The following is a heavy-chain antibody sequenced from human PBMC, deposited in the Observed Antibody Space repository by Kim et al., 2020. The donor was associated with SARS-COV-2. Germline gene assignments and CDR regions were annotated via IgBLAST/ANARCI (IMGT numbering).Heavy chain of an antibody. CDR3: ARGYTSSWYDENGIYAFDI. CDR1: GYTFTSYY. CDR2: INPSGGST. D-gene: IGHD6-13*01. Sequence: ASVKVSCKASGYTFTSYYMHWVRQAPGQGLEWMGIINPSGGSTSYAQKFQGRVTMTRDTSTSTVYMELSSLRSEDTAVYYCARGYTSSWYDENGIYAFDIWGQGTMVTVSS. J-gene: IGHJ3*02. V-gene: IGHV1-46*01.